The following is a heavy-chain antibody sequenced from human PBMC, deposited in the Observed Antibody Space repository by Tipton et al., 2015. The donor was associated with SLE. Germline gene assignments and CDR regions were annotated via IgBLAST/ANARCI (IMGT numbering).Heavy chain of an antibody. CDR3: ARGYRSRTADY. CDR2: VYYNGAT. V-gene: IGHV4-39*07. D-gene: IGHD1-14*01. Sequence: TLSLTCTVSGGSISGSSYYWGWIRQPPGKGLEYIGSVYYNGATYYTPSLKSRVSISVDTSESQFSLKLSSVTAEDTAVYYCARGYRSRTADYWGLGTLVTVSS. J-gene: IGHJ4*02. CDR1: GGSISGSSYY.